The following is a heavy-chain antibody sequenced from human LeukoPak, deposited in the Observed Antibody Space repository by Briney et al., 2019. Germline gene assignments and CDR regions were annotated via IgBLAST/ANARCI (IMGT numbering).Heavy chain of an antibody. V-gene: IGHV3-23*01. CDR1: GLTFSSYA. CDR2: ISSSGGST. Sequence: PGGSLRLSCAASGLTFSSYAMSWVRQAPGKGLEWVSGISSSGGSTYYADSVKGRFTTSRDNSKNTLYLQMNSLRAEDTAVYYCAKDPWTDGDYFDYWGQGTLVTVSS. J-gene: IGHJ4*02. CDR3: AKDPWTDGDYFDY. D-gene: IGHD3/OR15-3a*01.